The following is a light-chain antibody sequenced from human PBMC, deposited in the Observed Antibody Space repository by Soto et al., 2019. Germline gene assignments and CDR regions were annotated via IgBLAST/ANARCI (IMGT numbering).Light chain of an antibody. Sequence: EIVLTQSPATLSLSPGERASLSCRASQNVSSYLAWYQHKPGQAPRLLIYDASNRATGIPARFSGSGSGTDFTLTISSLEPEDFAVYYCQQRSNWPLTFGGGTKVDIK. CDR1: QNVSSY. J-gene: IGKJ4*01. V-gene: IGKV3-11*01. CDR2: DAS. CDR3: QQRSNWPLT.